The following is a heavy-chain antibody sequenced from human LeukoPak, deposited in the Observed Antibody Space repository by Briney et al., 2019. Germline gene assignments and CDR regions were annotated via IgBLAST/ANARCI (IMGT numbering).Heavy chain of an antibody. Sequence: SETLSLTCTVSGGSISSGGYYWSWTRQHPGKGLEWIGYIYYSGSTYYNPSLKSRLAISVDTSKNQFSLKLSSVTAADTAVYYCARVRRFCGGDCYSLGYFDYWGQGTLVTVSS. CDR1: GGSISSGGYY. J-gene: IGHJ4*02. CDR3: ARVRRFCGGDCYSLGYFDY. V-gene: IGHV4-31*03. CDR2: IYYSGST. D-gene: IGHD2-21*02.